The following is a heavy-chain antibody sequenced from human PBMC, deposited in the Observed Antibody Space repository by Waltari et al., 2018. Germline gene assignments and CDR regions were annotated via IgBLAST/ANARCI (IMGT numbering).Heavy chain of an antibody. D-gene: IGHD1-26*01. CDR1: GFTFSSYT. CDR2: ISSSSSYI. V-gene: IGHV3-21*01. CDR3: ARDKRWLLNLPYYFDY. Sequence: EVQLVESGGGLVKPGGSLRLSCAASGFTFSSYTMTCVRPARWKGLEWVSSISSSSSYIYYADSVKGRFTISRDNAKNSLYLQMNSLTAEDTAVYYCARDKRWLLNLPYYFDYWGQGTLVTVSS. J-gene: IGHJ4*02.